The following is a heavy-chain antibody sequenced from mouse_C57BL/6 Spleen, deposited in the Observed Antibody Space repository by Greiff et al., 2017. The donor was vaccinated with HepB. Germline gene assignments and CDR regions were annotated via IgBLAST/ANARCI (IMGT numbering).Heavy chain of an antibody. J-gene: IGHJ3*01. CDR3: TRGYDYDPWFAY. CDR2: ISSGGDYI. V-gene: IGHV5-9-1*02. CDR1: GFTFSSYA. Sequence: EVMLVESGEGLVKPGGSLKLSCAASGFTFSSYAMSWVRQTPEKRLEWVAYISSGGDYIYYADTVKGRFTISRDNARNTLYLQMSSLKSEDTAMYYCTRGYDYDPWFAYWGQGTLVTVSA. D-gene: IGHD2-4*01.